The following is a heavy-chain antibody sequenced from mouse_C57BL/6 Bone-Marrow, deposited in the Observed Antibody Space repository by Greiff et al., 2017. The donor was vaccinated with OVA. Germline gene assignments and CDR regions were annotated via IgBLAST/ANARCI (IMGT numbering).Heavy chain of an antibody. J-gene: IGHJ2*01. D-gene: IGHD1-1*01. Sequence: EVQLQQSGPVLVKPGASVKMSCKASGYTFTDYYMNWVKQSHGKSLEWIGVINPYNGGTSYNQKFKGKATLTVDKSSSTAYMGLNSLTSEDSAVYYCARDGSNFDYWGQGTTLTVSS. CDR3: ARDGSNFDY. CDR1: GYTFTDYY. V-gene: IGHV1-19*01. CDR2: INPYNGGT.